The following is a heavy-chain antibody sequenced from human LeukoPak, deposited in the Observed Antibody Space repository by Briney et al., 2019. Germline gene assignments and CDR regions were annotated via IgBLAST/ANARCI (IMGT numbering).Heavy chain of an antibody. V-gene: IGHV3-23*01. CDR2: ISGSGGST. Sequence: GGSLRLSCAASGFTFSSYAMSWVRQAPGKGLEWVSAISGSGGSTYYADSAKGRFTISRDNSKNTLHLQMNSLRAEDTAVHHCAKDRGSGWGIDYWGQGTLVTVSS. CDR1: GFTFSSYA. CDR3: AKDRGSGWGIDY. D-gene: IGHD6-19*01. J-gene: IGHJ4*02.